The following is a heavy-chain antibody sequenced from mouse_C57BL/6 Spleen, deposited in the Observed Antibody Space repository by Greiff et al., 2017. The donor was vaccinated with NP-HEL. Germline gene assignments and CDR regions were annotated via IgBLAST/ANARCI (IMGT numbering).Heavy chain of an antibody. CDR3: AMGMFYCDN. J-gene: IGHJ2*01. V-gene: IGHV1-66*01. Sequence: VQLQQSGPELVKPGASVKISCKASGYTFTSYYIHWVKQRPGQGLEWIGWIYPGGGYTNYNEKFKGKATLTADTSSSTAYMQLSSLTSEDSAVDYCAMGMFYCDNWGQGTTLTVSS. CDR1: GYTFTSYY. CDR2: IYPGGGYT. D-gene: IGHD4-1*01.